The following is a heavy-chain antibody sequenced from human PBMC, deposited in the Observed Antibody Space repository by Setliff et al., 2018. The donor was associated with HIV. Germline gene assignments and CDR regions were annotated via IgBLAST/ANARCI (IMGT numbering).Heavy chain of an antibody. CDR1: GGSFSDYY. J-gene: IGHJ5*02. V-gene: IGHV4-34*01. D-gene: IGHD3-3*01. CDR2: INHGGST. CDR3: ARLPTDDFWGRQSERSYFDP. Sequence: PSETLSLTCAVYGGSFSDYYWTWIRQPPGKGLEWIGEINHGGSTNYNPSLRSRVTISIDTSKNQSSLKVNSVTAADTAVFYCARLPTDDFWGRQSERSYFDPWGQGTLVTVSS.